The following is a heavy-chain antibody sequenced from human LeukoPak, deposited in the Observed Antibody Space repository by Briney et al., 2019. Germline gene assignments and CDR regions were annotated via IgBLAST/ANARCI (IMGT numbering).Heavy chain of an antibody. Sequence: PSETLSLTCTVSGGSISSYYWSWIRQPPGKGLEWIGRIYTSGSTNYNPSLKSRVTISVDTSKNQFSLKLSSVTAADTAVYYCARGGYSYPPTTVYMDVWGKGTTVTVSS. CDR3: ARGGYSYPPTTVYMDV. V-gene: IGHV4-4*07. J-gene: IGHJ6*03. D-gene: IGHD5-18*01. CDR2: IYTSGST. CDR1: GGSISSYY.